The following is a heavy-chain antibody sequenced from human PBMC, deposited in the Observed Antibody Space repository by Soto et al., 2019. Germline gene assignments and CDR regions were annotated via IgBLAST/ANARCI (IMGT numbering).Heavy chain of an antibody. CDR2: ISYDGSNK. D-gene: IGHD6-6*01. CDR1: GCTLSSSA. Sequence: GGPLRLSCTASGCTLSSSAMLWVRQAPGKGLEWVAVISYDGSNKYYADSVKGRFTISGDNSKNTLYLQMNSLRAEDTAVYYCARGARQLKTNWFDPWGQGT. V-gene: IGHV3-30-3*01. CDR3: ARGARQLKTNWFDP. J-gene: IGHJ5*02.